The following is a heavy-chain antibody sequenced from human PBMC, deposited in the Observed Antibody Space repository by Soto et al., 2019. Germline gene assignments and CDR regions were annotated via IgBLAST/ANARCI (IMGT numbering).Heavy chain of an antibody. V-gene: IGHV4-31*03. CDR2: VFYSGTT. D-gene: IGHD3-10*01. J-gene: IGHJ4*02. CDR3: ARESGIPSYYFDY. CDR1: GGSISSVNSY. Sequence: SETLSLTCTVSGGSISSVNSYWSWIRQQPGEGLEWIGYVFYSGTTHYNPSLKSRVAISVDTSKNQFFLKLSSVTAADTAVYYCARESGIPSYYFDYWGQGTLVTAPQ.